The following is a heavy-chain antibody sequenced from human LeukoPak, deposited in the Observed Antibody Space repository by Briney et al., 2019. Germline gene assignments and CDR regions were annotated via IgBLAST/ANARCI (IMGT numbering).Heavy chain of an antibody. CDR2: INHSGST. D-gene: IGHD2-2*01. V-gene: IGHV4-34*01. CDR1: GGSFSGYY. CDR3: ARGRYCSSTSCYPGQYFDY. Sequence: KPSETLSLTCAVYGGSFSGYYWSWIRQPPGKRLEWIGEINHSGSTNYNPSLKSRVTISVDTSKNQFSLKLSSVTAADTAVYYCARGRYCSSTSCYPGQYFDYWGQGTLVTVSS. J-gene: IGHJ4*02.